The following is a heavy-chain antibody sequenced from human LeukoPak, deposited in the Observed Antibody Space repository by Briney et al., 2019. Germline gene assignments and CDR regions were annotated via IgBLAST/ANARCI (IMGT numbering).Heavy chain of an antibody. Sequence: PGGSLRLSCAASGFTFSSYAMSWVRQAPGKGLEWVSAISGSGGSTYYADSVKGRFTISRDNSKNTLYLQMNSLRAEDTAVYCCAKDAIYYDILTGYSRDNWFDPWGQGTLVTVSS. V-gene: IGHV3-23*01. CDR3: AKDAIYYDILTGYSRDNWFDP. CDR2: ISGSGGST. D-gene: IGHD3-9*01. CDR1: GFTFSSYA. J-gene: IGHJ5*02.